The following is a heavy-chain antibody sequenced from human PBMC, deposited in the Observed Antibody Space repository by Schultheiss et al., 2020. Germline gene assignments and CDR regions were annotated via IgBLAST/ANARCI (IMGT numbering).Heavy chain of an antibody. D-gene: IGHD3-3*01. CDR3: AETYYDFWSEDYFDY. V-gene: IGHV4-31*03. CDR1: GGSISSGGYY. J-gene: IGHJ4*02. Sequence: LRLSCTVSGGSISSGGYYWSWIRQHPGKGLEWIGYIYYSGSTYYNPSLKSRVTISVDTSKNQFSLKLSSVTAADTAVYYCAETYYDFWSEDYFDYWGQGTLVTVSS. CDR2: IYYSGST.